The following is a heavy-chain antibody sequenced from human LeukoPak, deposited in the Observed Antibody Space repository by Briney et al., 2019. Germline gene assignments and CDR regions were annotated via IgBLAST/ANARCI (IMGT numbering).Heavy chain of an antibody. CDR2: IYYSGST. CDR3: ARIVGYCSGGSCRNWFDP. D-gene: IGHD2-15*01. J-gene: IGHJ5*02. V-gene: IGHV4-39*07. CDR1: GGSISSSSYC. Sequence: PSETLSLTCTVSGGSISSSSYCWGWIRQPPGKGLEWIGSIYYSGSTYYNPSLKSRVTISVDTSKNQFSLKLSSVTAADTAVYYCARIVGYCSGGSCRNWFDPWGQGTLVTVSS.